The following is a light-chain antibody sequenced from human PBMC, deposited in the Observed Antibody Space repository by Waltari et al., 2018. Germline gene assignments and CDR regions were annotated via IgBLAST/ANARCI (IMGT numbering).Light chain of an antibody. CDR2: RDN. J-gene: IGLJ1*01. CDR1: SPNVGSIY. V-gene: IGLV1-47*01. CDR3: AAWDHNLGNYV. Sequence: QSVLPQPPSASGTPGQRVTISCSGNSPNVGSIYVYWYQHLPGTSPQPLFSRYKNLPGTPPKLLIYRDNQRPSGVPDRFSGSKSGTSASLAISGLRSEDEADYYCAAWDHNLGNYVFGTGTKVTVL.